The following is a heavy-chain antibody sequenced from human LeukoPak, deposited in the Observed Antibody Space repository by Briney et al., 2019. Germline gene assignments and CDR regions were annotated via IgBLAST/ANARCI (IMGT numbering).Heavy chain of an antibody. CDR3: ARDSGTTGEVKFDP. CDR1: GGSISSFY. V-gene: IGHV4-4*07. Sequence: SETLSLTCSVSGGSISSFYCNWMRQPAGKGLEWIGRIYTSGTTTYNPSLKSRVTMSVDTPKNQFSLKLSSVTAADTAVYYCARDSGTTGEVKFDPWGQGTLVTVSS. D-gene: IGHD3-10*01. J-gene: IGHJ5*02. CDR2: IYTSGTT.